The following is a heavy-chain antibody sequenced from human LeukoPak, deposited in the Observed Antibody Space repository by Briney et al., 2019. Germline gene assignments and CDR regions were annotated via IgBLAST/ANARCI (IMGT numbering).Heavy chain of an antibody. Sequence: PSGTLSLTCTVSGGSISSSSYYWGWIRQPPGKGLEWIGSIYYSGSTYYNPSLKSRVTISVDTSKNQFSLKLSSVTAADTAVYYCARGGKAVAGKKGAFDIWGQGTMVTVSS. V-gene: IGHV4-39*01. D-gene: IGHD6-19*01. J-gene: IGHJ3*02. CDR2: IYYSGST. CDR3: ARGGKAVAGKKGAFDI. CDR1: GGSISSSSYY.